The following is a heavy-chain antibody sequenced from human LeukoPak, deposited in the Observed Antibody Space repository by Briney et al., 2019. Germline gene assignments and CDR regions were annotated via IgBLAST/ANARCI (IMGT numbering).Heavy chain of an antibody. Sequence: SETLSLTCTVSGDSIISGDHYWTWIRQPPGKGLEWIGFIYNSGNTNYNPSLRSRVSMSVDTSKNQFSLNLSSVTAADTAVYYCAREAYYDILTGNFSDSWGQGTLVTVSS. CDR1: GDSIISGDHY. CDR3: AREAYYDILTGNFSDS. V-gene: IGHV4-30-4*08. CDR2: IYNSGNT. J-gene: IGHJ4*02. D-gene: IGHD3-9*01.